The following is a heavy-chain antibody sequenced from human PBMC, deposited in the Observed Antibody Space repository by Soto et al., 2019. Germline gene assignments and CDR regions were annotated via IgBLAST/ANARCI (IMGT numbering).Heavy chain of an antibody. D-gene: IGHD5-12*01. J-gene: IGHJ5*02. CDR3: ASVALADNWFDP. CDR1: GFTFSDYY. Sequence: QVQLVESGGGLVKAGGSLRLSCAPSGFTFSDYYMSCIRQAPGKGLEWVSYISSSGSTIYYADSVKGRFTISRDNAKNSPYLQMNSLRAEDTAVYYCASVALADNWFDPWGQGNLVNVSS. V-gene: IGHV3-11*01. CDR2: ISSSGSTI.